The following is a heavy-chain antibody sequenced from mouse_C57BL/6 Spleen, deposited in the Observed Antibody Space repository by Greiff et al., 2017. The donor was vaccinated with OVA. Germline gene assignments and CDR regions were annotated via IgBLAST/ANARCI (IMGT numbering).Heavy chain of an antibody. Sequence: VQLQQPGAELVKPGASVKVSCKASGYTFTSYWMHWVKQRPGQGLEWIGRIHPSDSDTNYNQKFKGKATLTVDKSSSTAYMQHSSLTSEDSAVNDVAIWPNWVCVGYWGQGTTLTVSA. CDR1: GYTFTSYW. D-gene: IGHD4-1*01. J-gene: IGHJ2*01. CDR2: IHPSDSDT. CDR3: AIWPNWVCVGY. V-gene: IGHV1-74*01.